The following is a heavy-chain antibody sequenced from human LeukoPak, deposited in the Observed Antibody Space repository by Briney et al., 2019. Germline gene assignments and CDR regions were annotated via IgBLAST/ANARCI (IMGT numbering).Heavy chain of an antibody. CDR1: GFTFSIYS. Sequence: PRGSLRLSCEASGFTFSIYSMNWVRQAPGKGLEWLSYITTRSSTIYYADSVKGRFTISRDNAKNSLYLQMNSLRDEDTAVYYCARWGPYDSSGYYLDYWGQGTLVTVSS. CDR2: ITTRSSTI. CDR3: ARWGPYDSSGYYLDY. V-gene: IGHV3-48*02. D-gene: IGHD3-22*01. J-gene: IGHJ4*02.